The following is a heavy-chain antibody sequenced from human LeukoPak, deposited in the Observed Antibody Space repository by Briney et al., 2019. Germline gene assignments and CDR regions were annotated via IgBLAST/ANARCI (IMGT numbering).Heavy chain of an antibody. CDR2: ISYDGSNK. CDR3: ARGSTTLDY. Sequence: GGSLRLSCAASGFTFSNYWMNWVRQAPGKGLEWVAVISYDGSNKYYADSVKGRFTISRDNSKNTLYLQMNSLRAEDTAVYYCARGSTTLDYWGQGTLVTVSS. J-gene: IGHJ4*02. D-gene: IGHD4-11*01. V-gene: IGHV3-30*03. CDR1: GFTFSNYW.